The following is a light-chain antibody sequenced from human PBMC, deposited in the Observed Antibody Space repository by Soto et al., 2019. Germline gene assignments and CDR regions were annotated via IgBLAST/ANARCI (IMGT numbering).Light chain of an antibody. Sequence: SYELTQPPSVSVAPGQTARLTCGGTNIGSKSVHWYQQKPGQAPVLVVYDDSDRPSGIPERFSGSNSGNTATLTISRVEAGDEADYYCQVWDSSSDHWVFGGGTQLTV. CDR3: QVWDSSSDHWV. CDR2: DDS. J-gene: IGLJ3*02. CDR1: NIGSKS. V-gene: IGLV3-21*02.